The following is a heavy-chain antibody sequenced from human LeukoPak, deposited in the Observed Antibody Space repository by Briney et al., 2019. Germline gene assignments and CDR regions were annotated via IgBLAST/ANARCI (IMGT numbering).Heavy chain of an antibody. V-gene: IGHV3-7*03. Sequence: GGSLRLSCAASGFTFNNYWMSWVRQAPGKGLEWVANIKQDGSGLYYVESVKGRFTISRDNAKNSLYLRMTSLRAEDTAVYYCARDRYVGATTAGDSDSWGQGTLVTVSS. J-gene: IGHJ4*02. CDR2: IKQDGSGL. CDR3: ARDRYVGATTAGDSDS. CDR1: GFTFNNYW. D-gene: IGHD1-26*01.